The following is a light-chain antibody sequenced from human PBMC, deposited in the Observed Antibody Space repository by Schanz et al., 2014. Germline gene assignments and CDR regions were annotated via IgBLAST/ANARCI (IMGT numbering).Light chain of an antibody. CDR2: DAS. J-gene: IGKJ2*01. Sequence: DIQMTQSPSTLSASVGDRVTITCRASQSISSWLAWYQQKPGKAPKLLIYDASSLESGVPSRFSGGGSGTEFTLNISSLQPEDCGSYFCQEYEGSLYTFGQGTKVGIK. CDR1: QSISSW. V-gene: IGKV1-5*01. CDR3: QEYEGSLYT.